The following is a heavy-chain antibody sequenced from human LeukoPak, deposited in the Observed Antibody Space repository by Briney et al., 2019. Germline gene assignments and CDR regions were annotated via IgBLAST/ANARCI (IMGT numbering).Heavy chain of an antibody. CDR2: INHSGST. J-gene: IGHJ5*02. V-gene: IGHV4-34*01. D-gene: IGHD3-22*01. CDR3: ARFGSSGYYL. CDR1: GFTFRSYA. Sequence: GSLRLSCAASGFTFRSYAMSWIRQPPGKGLEWIGEINHSGSTNYNPSLKSRVTISVDTSKNQFPLKLSSVTAADTAVYYCARFGSSGYYLWGQGTLVTVSS.